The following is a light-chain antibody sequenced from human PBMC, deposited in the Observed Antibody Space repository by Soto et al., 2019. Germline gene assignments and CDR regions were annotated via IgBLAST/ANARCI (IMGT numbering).Light chain of an antibody. Sequence: QSVLTQPPSVSEAPRQRVTISCSGSSSNIGNNAVNWYQQLPGKAPKLLIYYDDLLPSGVSDRFSGSKSGTSASLAISGLQSEDVADYYCAAWDDSLKGYVFATGTKITVL. V-gene: IGLV1-36*01. CDR3: AAWDDSLKGYV. CDR1: SSNIGNNA. J-gene: IGLJ1*01. CDR2: YDD.